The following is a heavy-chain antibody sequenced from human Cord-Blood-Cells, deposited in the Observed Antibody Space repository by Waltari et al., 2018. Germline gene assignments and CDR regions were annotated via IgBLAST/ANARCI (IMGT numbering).Heavy chain of an antibody. J-gene: IGHJ3*02. D-gene: IGHD1-1*01. V-gene: IGHV3-7*01. CDR2: IKQDGSEK. CDR3: ARDRQLDAFDI. Sequence: EVQLVESGGGLVQPGGSLRLSCAASGFTFSSYWMSWVRQAPGKGLVWVANIKQDGSEKYYLDSLKGRFTISRDNAKNSLYLQMNSLRAEDTAVYYCARDRQLDAFDIWGQGTMVTVSS. CDR1: GFTFSSYW.